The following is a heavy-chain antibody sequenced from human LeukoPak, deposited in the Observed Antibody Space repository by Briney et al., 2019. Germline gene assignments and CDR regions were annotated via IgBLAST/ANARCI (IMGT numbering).Heavy chain of an antibody. V-gene: IGHV3-53*01. J-gene: IGHJ4*02. Sequence: GGSLRLSCTVSGFTVSSNSMSWVRQAPGKGLEWVSFIYSDNTHYSDSVKGRFTISRDNAKNTVFLQMSSLRAEDTALYYCARKSASGNYPLDYWGQGTLVTVSS. D-gene: IGHD3-10*01. CDR3: ARKSASGNYPLDY. CDR2: IYSDNT. CDR1: GFTVSSNS.